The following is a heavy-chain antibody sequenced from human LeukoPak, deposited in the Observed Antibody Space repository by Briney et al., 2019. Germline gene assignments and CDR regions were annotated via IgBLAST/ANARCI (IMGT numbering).Heavy chain of an antibody. CDR1: GFSFRDYT. CDR2: VYHNGTP. CDR3: ATAPILRGEAGEQYKYGMDV. J-gene: IGHJ6*02. V-gene: IGHV4-34*08. Sequence: GSLRLSCAASGFSFRDYTMNWVRQSPGKGLEWIGEVYHNGTPNYNPSLKSRVTISAATFKNHFSLKLTSVTAADTAVYYCATAPILRGEAGEQYKYGMDVWGQGTTVIVSS. D-gene: IGHD1-1*01.